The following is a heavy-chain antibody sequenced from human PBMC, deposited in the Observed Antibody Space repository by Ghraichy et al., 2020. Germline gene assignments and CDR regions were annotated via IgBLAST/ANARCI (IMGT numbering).Heavy chain of an antibody. V-gene: IGHV4-34*01. J-gene: IGHJ6*02. CDR1: GGSFSGYY. D-gene: IGHD3-10*01. Sequence: SETLSLTCAVYGGSFSGYYWSWIRQPPGKGLEWIGEINHSGSTNYNPSLKSRVTISVDTSKNQFSLKLSSVTAADTAVYYCARGTRPYYYGSGRGRVDYYYGMDVWGQGTTVTVSS. CDR2: INHSGST. CDR3: ARGTRPYYYGSGRGRVDYYYGMDV.